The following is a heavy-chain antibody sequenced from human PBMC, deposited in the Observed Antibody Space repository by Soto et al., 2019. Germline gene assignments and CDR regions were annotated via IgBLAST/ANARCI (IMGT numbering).Heavy chain of an antibody. CDR2: LSSDGFGA. V-gene: IGHV3-74*03. D-gene: IGHD3-16*01. Sequence: PGGSLRLSCAASGFSLSPYWMHWVRQAPGRGLEWVSRLSSDGFGAAYADSVKGRFFISRDIARDTLFLQMNSLRADDAAVYYCARDLGGPDYWGRGTSVTVSS. CDR3: ARDLGGPDY. CDR1: GFSLSPYW. J-gene: IGHJ4*02.